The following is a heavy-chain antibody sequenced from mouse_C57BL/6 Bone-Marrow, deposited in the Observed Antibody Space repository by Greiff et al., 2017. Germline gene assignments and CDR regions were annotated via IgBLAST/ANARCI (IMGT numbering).Heavy chain of an antibody. Sequence: EVKLVESGGGLVKPGGSLKLSCAASGFTFSDYGMHWVRQAPEQGLEWVAYISSGSSTIYYADTVKGRFTISRDNAKNTLFLQMTSLRSEDTAMYYCARGGAQALFDYWGQGTTLTVSS. J-gene: IGHJ2*01. V-gene: IGHV5-17*01. CDR3: ARGGAQALFDY. CDR1: GFTFSDYG. D-gene: IGHD3-2*02. CDR2: ISSGSSTI.